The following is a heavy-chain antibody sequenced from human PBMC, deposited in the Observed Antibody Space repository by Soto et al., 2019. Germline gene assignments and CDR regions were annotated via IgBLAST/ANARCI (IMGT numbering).Heavy chain of an antibody. J-gene: IGHJ5*02. V-gene: IGHV1-69*01. CDR1: GGTFSSYA. Sequence: QVPLVQSGAEVKKPGSSVTVSCKASGGTFSSYAIHWVRQAPGQGLEWMGGIIPMYGPAKYAQRFQGRVTITADESTTTVYMELTSLTSXDXAVXXCARVTSMVRGVIDNWFDPWGHGTLVTV. CDR3: ARVTSMVRGVIDNWFDP. D-gene: IGHD3-10*01. CDR2: IIPMYGPA.